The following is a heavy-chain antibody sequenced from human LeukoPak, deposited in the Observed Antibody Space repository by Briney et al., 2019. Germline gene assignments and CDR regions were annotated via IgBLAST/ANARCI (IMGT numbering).Heavy chain of an antibody. CDR1: GFTFSSYG. CDR2: IRHEGSNK. D-gene: IGHD3-10*01. V-gene: IGHV3-30*02. CDR3: AKDLERITLVRGVIPDWFDP. J-gene: IGHJ5*02. Sequence: GGSLRLSCAASGFTFSSYGMHWVRQAPGKGLEWVAFIRHEGSNKYYADSVKGRFTISRDNSKNTLYLQMNSLRPEDTAVYYCAKDLERITLVRGVIPDWFDPWGQGTLVTVSS.